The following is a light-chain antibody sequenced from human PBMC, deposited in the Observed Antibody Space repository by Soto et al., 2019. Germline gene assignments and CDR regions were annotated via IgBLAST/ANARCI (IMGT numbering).Light chain of an antibody. J-gene: IGKJ1*01. Sequence: EILMTQSPFSLSASPGERVTLSCRASQSVSSNLAWYQQKPGQAPSLLIYGAFTRATGIPARFSGTGSGTEFTLTISSLQSEDFAIYYCQQYNDWPPTFGQGTKVDIK. CDR2: GAF. CDR3: QQYNDWPPT. CDR1: QSVSSN. V-gene: IGKV3-15*01.